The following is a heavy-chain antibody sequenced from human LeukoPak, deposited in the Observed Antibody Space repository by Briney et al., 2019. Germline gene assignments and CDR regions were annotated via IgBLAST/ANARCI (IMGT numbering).Heavy chain of an antibody. Sequence: GGSLRLSCAASGFTFSSYAMSWVRQAPGKGLEWASASSGGSTYYADSVKGRFTISRDNSKNTLYLQMNSLRAEDTAVYYCAKDPVLSRPLGWFDPWGQGTLVTVSS. CDR1: GFTFSSYA. V-gene: IGHV3-23*01. D-gene: IGHD1-14*01. CDR3: AKDPVLSRPLGWFDP. J-gene: IGHJ5*02. CDR2: SSGGST.